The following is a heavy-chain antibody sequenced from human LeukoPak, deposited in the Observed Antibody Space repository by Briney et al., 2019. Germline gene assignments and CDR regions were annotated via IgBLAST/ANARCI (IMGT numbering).Heavy chain of an antibody. CDR1: GFTFSSYA. CDR2: ISRTSAYI. J-gene: IGHJ4*02. CDR3: ARDERRYCSDSNCYPGDY. Sequence: GGSLRLSCSASGFTFSSYAMKWVRQAPGKGLEWVSAISRTSAYIYYSDSVKGRFTVSRDNAMNSVFLQTDSLRAEDTAVYYCARDERRYCSDSNCYPGDYWGQGTLVTVSS. V-gene: IGHV3-21*01. D-gene: IGHD2-15*01.